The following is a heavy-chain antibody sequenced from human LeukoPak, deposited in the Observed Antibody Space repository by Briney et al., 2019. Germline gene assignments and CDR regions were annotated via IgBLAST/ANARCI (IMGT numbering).Heavy chain of an antibody. CDR3: ARGPEVVRGVILPTRP. V-gene: IGHV7-4-1*02. J-gene: IGHJ4*02. D-gene: IGHD3-10*02. CDR1: GGTFSSYA. CDR2: INTNTGNP. Sequence: ASVKVSCKASGGTFSSYAISWVRQAPGQGLEWMGWINTNTGNPTYAQGFTGRFVFSLDTSVSTAYLQISSLKAEDTAVYYCARGPEVVRGVILPTRPWGQGTLVTVSS.